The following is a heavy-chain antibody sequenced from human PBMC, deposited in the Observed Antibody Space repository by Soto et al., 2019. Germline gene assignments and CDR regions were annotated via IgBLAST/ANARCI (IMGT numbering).Heavy chain of an antibody. V-gene: IGHV3-21*01. J-gene: IGHJ2*01. CDR2: ISSSSSYI. CDR1: GFTFSSYS. D-gene: IGHD2-21*02. Sequence: EVQLVESGGGLVKPGGSLRLSCAASGFTFSSYSMNWVRQAPGKGLEWVSSISSSSSYIYYADSVKGRFTISRDNAKNSLYLQRNSLRAEDTAVYYCARGKVVVTARPTFDLWGRGTLVTVSS. CDR3: ARGKVVVTARPTFDL.